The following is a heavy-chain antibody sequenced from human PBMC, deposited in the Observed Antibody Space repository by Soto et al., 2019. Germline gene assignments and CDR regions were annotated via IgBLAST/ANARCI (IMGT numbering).Heavy chain of an antibody. D-gene: IGHD4-17*01. J-gene: IGHJ4*02. CDR2: IYYSGST. Sequence: SETLSLTCTVSGGSISTYSWNWIRQPPGKGLEWIGYIYYSGSTNYNPSLKSRVTISVDTSKNQFSLKLSSVTAADTAVYYCARTYGGNTFDYWGQGTLVTVSS. V-gene: IGHV4-59*01. CDR1: GGSISTYS. CDR3: ARTYGGNTFDY.